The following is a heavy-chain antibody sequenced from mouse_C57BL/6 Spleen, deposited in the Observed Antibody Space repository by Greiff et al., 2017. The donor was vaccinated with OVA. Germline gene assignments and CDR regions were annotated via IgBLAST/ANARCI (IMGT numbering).Heavy chain of an antibody. CDR1: GYTFTSYW. V-gene: IGHV1-69*01. Sequence: VQLQQPGAELVMPGASVKLSCKASGYTFTSYWMHWVKQRPGQGLEWIGEIDPSDSYTNYNQKFKGKSTLTVDKSSSTAYMQLSSLTSEDSAVYYCARNGYGGFAYWGQGTLVTVSA. J-gene: IGHJ3*01. CDR2: IDPSDSYT. D-gene: IGHD2-2*01. CDR3: ARNGYGGFAY.